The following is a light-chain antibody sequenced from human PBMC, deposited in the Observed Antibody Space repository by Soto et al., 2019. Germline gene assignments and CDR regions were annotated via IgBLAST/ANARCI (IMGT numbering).Light chain of an antibody. CDR1: QIIDNW. J-gene: IGKJ1*01. V-gene: IGKV1-5*03. CDR2: KAS. Sequence: DIQITQSPSTLSASVGDRVTITCRVSQIIDNWLAWYQQKPGKVPNLLIYKASTLQSGVPSRFRGSGSGTEFTLTISTLQPDDFATYYCQQYKNYRTFGPGTKVDIK. CDR3: QQYKNYRT.